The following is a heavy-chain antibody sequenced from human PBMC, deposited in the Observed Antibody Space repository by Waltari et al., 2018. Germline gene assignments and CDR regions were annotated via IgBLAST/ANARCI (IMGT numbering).Heavy chain of an antibody. J-gene: IGHJ3*02. V-gene: IGHV1-2*06. CDR2: INPNRGGT. CDR1: GYTSTGYY. D-gene: IGHD3-9*01. Sequence: QVQLVQSGAEVKKPGASVKVSCKASGYTSTGYYMHWVRQAPGQGLEWMGRINPNRGGTNYAQKFQGRVTMTRDTSISTAYMELSRLRSDDTAVYYCARGRGDILTGYWAFDIWGQGTMVTVSS. CDR3: ARGRGDILTGYWAFDI.